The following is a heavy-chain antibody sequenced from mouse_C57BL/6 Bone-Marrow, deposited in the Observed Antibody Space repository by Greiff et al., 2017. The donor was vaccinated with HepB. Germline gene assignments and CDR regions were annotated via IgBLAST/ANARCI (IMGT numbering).Heavy chain of an antibody. D-gene: IGHD1-1*01. V-gene: IGHV1-64*01. CDR3: ARSPYYYGRAPHFDY. J-gene: IGHJ2*01. Sequence: QVQLQQPGAELVKPGASVKLSCKASGYTFTCYWMHWVKQRPGQGLEWIGMIHPNSGSTNYNEKFKSKATLTVDKSSSTAYMQLSSLTSEDSAVYYCARSPYYYGRAPHFDYWGQGTTLTVSS. CDR1: GYTFTCYW. CDR2: IHPNSGST.